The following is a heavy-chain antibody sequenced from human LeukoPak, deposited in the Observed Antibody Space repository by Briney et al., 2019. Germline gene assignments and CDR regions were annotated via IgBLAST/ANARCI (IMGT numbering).Heavy chain of an antibody. CDR1: GFTFSSYW. Sequence: GGSLRLSCAASGFTFSSYWMSWVRQAPGKGPEWVANIKQDGGEKYYVDSVKGRFTISRDKAKNSLYLQMNSLRAEGTAVYYCARSSKAESTRYSSGWYSGPPYYYGMDVWGQGTTVTVSS. V-gene: IGHV3-7*05. CDR3: ARSSKAESTRYSSGWYSGPPYYYGMDV. J-gene: IGHJ6*02. D-gene: IGHD6-19*01. CDR2: IKQDGGEK.